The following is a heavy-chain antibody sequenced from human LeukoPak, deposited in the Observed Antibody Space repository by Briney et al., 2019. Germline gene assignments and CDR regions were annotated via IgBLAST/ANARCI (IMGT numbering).Heavy chain of an antibody. CDR2: TFYRSKWYN. V-gene: IGHV6-1*01. J-gene: IGHJ4*02. CDR1: GDRVSRHDLT. D-gene: IGHD1-1*01. CDR3: VRSYDWVFDY. Sequence: SQTFSVTCAIPGDRVSRHDLTWDWVRQSPSSGLEWLGRTFYRSKWYNDYAVSVKSRITVSPDTSRNQFSLHLNSVTPEDTAVYYCVRSYDWVFDYWSEGTRVTVSS.